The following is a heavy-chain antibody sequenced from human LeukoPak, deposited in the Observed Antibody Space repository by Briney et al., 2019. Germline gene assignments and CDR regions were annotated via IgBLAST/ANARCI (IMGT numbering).Heavy chain of an antibody. CDR1: GGTFSSYA. D-gene: IGHD7-27*01. CDR3: ASRSDWGSLYYYYMDV. CDR2: IIPIFGTA. Sequence: SVKVSCKASGGTFSSYAISWVRQAPGQGLEWMGGIIPIFGTANYAQKFQGSVTITTDESTSTAYMALSSLRSEDTAVYYCASRSDWGSLYYYYMDVWGKGTTVTVSS. J-gene: IGHJ6*03. V-gene: IGHV1-69*05.